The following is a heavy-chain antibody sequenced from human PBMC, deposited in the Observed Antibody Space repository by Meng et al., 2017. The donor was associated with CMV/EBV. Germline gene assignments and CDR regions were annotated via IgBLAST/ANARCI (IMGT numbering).Heavy chain of an antibody. V-gene: IGHV3-66*02. CDR1: GFTVSSNY. J-gene: IGHJ6*02. Sequence: GESLKISCAASGFTVSSNYMSWVRQAPGKGLEWVSVIYSGGSTYYADSVKGRFTISRDNSKNTLYLQMNSLRAEDTAVYYCARAGGEYQLQPYYYGMDVWGQGTTVTVSS. CDR2: IYSGGST. CDR3: ARAGGEYQLQPYYYGMDV. D-gene: IGHD2-2*01.